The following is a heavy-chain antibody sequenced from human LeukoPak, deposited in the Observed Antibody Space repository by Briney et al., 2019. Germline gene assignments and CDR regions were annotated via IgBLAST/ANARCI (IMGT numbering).Heavy chain of an antibody. D-gene: IGHD2-2*01. Sequence: GGSLRLSCAASGFSFISYAMSWVRQAPGKGLEWVSVIRGSGGSTYYADSVKGRFTISRDNSKNTLYLQMNGLRAEDTAVYYCAKRQGSSTSCYDYWGQGTLVTVSS. CDR3: AKRQGSSTSCYDY. CDR1: GFSFISYA. V-gene: IGHV3-23*01. CDR2: IRGSGGST. J-gene: IGHJ4*02.